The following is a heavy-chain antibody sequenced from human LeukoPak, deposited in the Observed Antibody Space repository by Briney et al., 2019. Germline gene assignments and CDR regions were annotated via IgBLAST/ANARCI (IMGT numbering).Heavy chain of an antibody. D-gene: IGHD2-2*01. CDR2: ISGSGGTT. J-gene: IGHJ4*02. CDR3: AKRYCTSSSCPLFDY. Sequence: GGSLRLSCAASGFTFSSYWMHWVRQAPGKGLVWVSAISGSGGTTYYADSVKGRFTISRDNSKNTLYLQMNSLRAEDTAVYYCAKRYCTSSSCPLFDYWGQGTLVTVSS. V-gene: IGHV3-23*01. CDR1: GFTFSSYW.